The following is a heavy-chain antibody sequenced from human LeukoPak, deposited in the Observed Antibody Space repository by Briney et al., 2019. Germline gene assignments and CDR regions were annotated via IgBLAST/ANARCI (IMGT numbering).Heavy chain of an antibody. J-gene: IGHJ4*02. CDR1: GGSISSSSYY. D-gene: IGHD5-12*01. V-gene: IGHV4-39*07. CDR3: ARDSIGYPTPDY. CDR2: IYYSGST. Sequence: SETLSLTCTVSGGSISSSSYYWGWIRQPPGKGLEWIGSIYYSGSTYYNPSLKSRVTISVGTSKDQFSLKLSSVTAADTAVYYCARDSIGYPTPDYWGQGTLVTVSS.